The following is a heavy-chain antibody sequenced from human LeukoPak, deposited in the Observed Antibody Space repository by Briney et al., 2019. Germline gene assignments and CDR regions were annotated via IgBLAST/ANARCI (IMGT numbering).Heavy chain of an antibody. CDR2: TCYDGSNK. CDR3: AKATRDGYNNFDY. J-gene: IGHJ4*02. D-gene: IGHD5-24*01. Sequence: GGSLRLSCAASGFTFTSNGMHWVRQAPGKGLEWVAATCYDGSNKYYADSVKGRFTISRDNSKNTLYLQMNSLRAEDTAVYYCAKATRDGYNNFDYWGQGTLVTVSS. CDR1: GFTFTSNG. V-gene: IGHV3-33*06.